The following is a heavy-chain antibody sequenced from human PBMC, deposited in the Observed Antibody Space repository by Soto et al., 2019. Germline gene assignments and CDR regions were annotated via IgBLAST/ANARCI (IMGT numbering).Heavy chain of an antibody. CDR1: GFPFSSYW. Sequence: EVQLVESGGGLVQPGGSLRLSCAASGFPFSSYWMSWVRQAPGKGLEWVANIKQDGSERYYVDSVKGRFTISRDNAKNSLYLQKNSLRAEDTDVYYCARDETYYYGSGPVGGPGTLVTVSS. V-gene: IGHV3-7*01. CDR3: ARDETYYYGSGPV. CDR2: IKQDGSER. D-gene: IGHD3-10*01. J-gene: IGHJ4*02.